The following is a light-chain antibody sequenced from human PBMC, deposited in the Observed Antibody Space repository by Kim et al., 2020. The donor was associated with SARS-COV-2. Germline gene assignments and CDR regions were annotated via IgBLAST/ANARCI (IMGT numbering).Light chain of an antibody. CDR1: KSVGSK. CDR3: QQYNNWPHLS. CDR2: GAS. V-gene: IGKV3-15*01. J-gene: IGKJ4*01. Sequence: SPGERSTLSCRAGKSVGSKFAWYQHKPGQAPRLLIFGASTRATGIPARFSGSGSGTEFSLTISSLQSEDFAVYYGQQYNNWPHLSFGGGTKVDIK.